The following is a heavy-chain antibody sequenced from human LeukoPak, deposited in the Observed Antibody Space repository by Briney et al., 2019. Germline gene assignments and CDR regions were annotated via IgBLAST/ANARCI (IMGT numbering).Heavy chain of an antibody. Sequence: SETLSLTCTVSGGSISSSSYYWDWIRQPPGKGLEWIGSIYYRGSTYYNPSLKSRVTISVDTSKNQFSLKLSSVTAADTAVYYCAELGITMIGGVWGKGTTVTISS. CDR1: GGSISSSSYY. D-gene: IGHD3-10*02. V-gene: IGHV4-39*01. CDR3: AELGITMIGGV. CDR2: IYYRGST. J-gene: IGHJ6*04.